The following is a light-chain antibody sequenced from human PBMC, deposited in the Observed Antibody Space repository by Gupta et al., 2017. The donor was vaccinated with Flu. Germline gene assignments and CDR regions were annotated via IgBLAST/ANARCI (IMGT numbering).Light chain of an antibody. CDR3: CTYGSSDV. J-gene: IGLJ1*01. Sequence: GNNYFPRYHQPPANRPKLLIDERNTRPSGVPDRFSGSKSGNTATLTVAGRQPEDEDDYYCCTYGSSDVFGPGTKVTVL. CDR1: GNNY. CDR2: ERN. V-gene: IGLV2-11*03.